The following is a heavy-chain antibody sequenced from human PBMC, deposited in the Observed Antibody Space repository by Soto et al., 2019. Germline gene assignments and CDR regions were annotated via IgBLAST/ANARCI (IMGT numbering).Heavy chain of an antibody. CDR1: GGSFSGYY. D-gene: IGHD2-2*01. CDR2: INHSGST. Sequence: QVQLQQWGAGLLKPSETLSLTCAVYGGSFSGYYWSWIRQPPGKGLEWIGEINHSGSTNYNPSLKSRVTISVDTSKNQFSLKLSSVTAADTAVYYCARVGPGIVVVPAGPFDYWGQGTLVTVSS. CDR3: ARVGPGIVVVPAGPFDY. V-gene: IGHV4-34*01. J-gene: IGHJ4*02.